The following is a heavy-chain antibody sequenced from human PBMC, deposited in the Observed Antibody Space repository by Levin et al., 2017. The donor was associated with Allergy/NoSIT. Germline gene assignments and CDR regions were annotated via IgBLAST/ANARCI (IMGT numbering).Heavy chain of an antibody. CDR2: ISNDGNDE. CDR3: TKDQCSGGSCYIFGA. D-gene: IGHD2-15*01. V-gene: IGHV3-30*18. Sequence: PGGSLRLSCAAPGFSLSSYGMHWVRQVPGKGLEWVAFISNDGNDEKYGDSVKGRFSISRDNSQNTLYLQVNSLKTDDTGVYCWTKDQCSGGSCYIFGAWGQGALVTVSS. CDR1: GFSLSSYG. J-gene: IGHJ5*02.